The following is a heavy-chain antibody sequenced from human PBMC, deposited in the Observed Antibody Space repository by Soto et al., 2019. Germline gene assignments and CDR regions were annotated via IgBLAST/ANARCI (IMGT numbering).Heavy chain of an antibody. J-gene: IGHJ4*02. Sequence: GGSLRLSCAASGFTFSSYWMHWVRQAPGKGLVWVSRINSDGSSTSYADSVKGRFTISRDNAKNSLYLQMNSLRAEDTALYYCAKDVPFFRGGGCAYDGFDYWGQGSLVTVSS. D-gene: IGHD2-15*01. CDR3: AKDVPFFRGGGCAYDGFDY. CDR2: INSDGSST. CDR1: GFTFSSYW. V-gene: IGHV3-74*01.